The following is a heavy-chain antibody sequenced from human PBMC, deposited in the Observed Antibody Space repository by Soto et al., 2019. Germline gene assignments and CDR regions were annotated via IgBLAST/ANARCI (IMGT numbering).Heavy chain of an antibody. CDR2: IIPIFGTA. CDR3: ARGVVVPAAIGGAVYYYYGMDV. V-gene: IGHV1-69*13. D-gene: IGHD2-2*01. Sequence: SVKVSCKASGGTFSSYAISWVRQAPGQGLEWMGGIIPIFGTANYAQKFQGRVTITADESTSTAYMELSSLRSEDTAVYYCARGVVVPAAIGGAVYYYYGMDVWGQGTTVTVSS. J-gene: IGHJ6*02. CDR1: GGTFSSYA.